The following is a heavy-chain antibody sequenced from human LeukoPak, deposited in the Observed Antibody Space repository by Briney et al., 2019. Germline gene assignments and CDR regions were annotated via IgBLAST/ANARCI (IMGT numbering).Heavy chain of an antibody. D-gene: IGHD3-9*01. V-gene: IGHV4-59*01. Sequence: SETLSLTCTVSGGSISSYYWSWIRQPPGKGLEWIGYIYYSGSTNYNPSLKSRVTISVDTSKNQFSLRLSSVTAADTAVYYCARVLTHYDILTGFSEEGFDYWGQGTLVTVSS. J-gene: IGHJ4*02. CDR2: IYYSGST. CDR1: GGSISSYY. CDR3: ARVLTHYDILTGFSEEGFDY.